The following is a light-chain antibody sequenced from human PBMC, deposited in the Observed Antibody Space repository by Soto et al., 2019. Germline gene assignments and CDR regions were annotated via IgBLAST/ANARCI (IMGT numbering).Light chain of an antibody. CDR1: SSDVGGYNY. CDR2: EVS. V-gene: IGLV2-8*01. Sequence: QSALTQPPSASGSPGQSVTISCTGNSSDVGGYNYVSWYQQHPGKAPKLMISEVSKRPSGVPDRFSGSKSGNTASLTVSGLQAEDEADYYCSSFAGNNNLVFGGWTKLTVL. CDR3: SSFAGNNNLV. J-gene: IGLJ2*01.